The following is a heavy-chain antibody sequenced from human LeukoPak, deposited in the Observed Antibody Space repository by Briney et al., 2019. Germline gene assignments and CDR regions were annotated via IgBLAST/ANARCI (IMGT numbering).Heavy chain of an antibody. Sequence: GGSLRLSCAASGFAFSNFAMSWVRQVPGKGLEWVANIRGSGSGMGSGNYYAGSVKGRFTISRDNAKNSLYLQMNSLRAEDTAFYYCARDDNWGFDYWGQGALVTVSS. D-gene: IGHD7-27*01. V-gene: IGHV3-21*05. CDR3: ARDDNWGFDY. CDR1: GFAFSNFA. CDR2: IRGSGSGM. J-gene: IGHJ4*02.